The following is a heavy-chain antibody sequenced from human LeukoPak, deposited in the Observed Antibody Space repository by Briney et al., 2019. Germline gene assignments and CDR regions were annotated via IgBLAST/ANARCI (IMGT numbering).Heavy chain of an antibody. J-gene: IGHJ4*02. CDR3: ARGSPTTVTTGTFDY. Sequence: PSETLSLTCAVYGGSFSGYYWSWIRQLPGKGLEWIGEINHSGSTNYNPSLKSRVTISVDTSKNQFSLKLSSVTAADTAVYYCARGSPTTVTTGTFDYWGQGTLVTVSS. D-gene: IGHD4-17*01. V-gene: IGHV4-34*01. CDR1: GGSFSGYY. CDR2: INHSGST.